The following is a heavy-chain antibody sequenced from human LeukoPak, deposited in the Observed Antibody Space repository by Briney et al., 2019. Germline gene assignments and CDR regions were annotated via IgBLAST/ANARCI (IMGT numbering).Heavy chain of an antibody. J-gene: IGHJ4*02. V-gene: IGHV4-59*08. CDR2: IYYSGST. CDR3: ARHTKVDFDWLFPFDY. D-gene: IGHD3-9*01. Sequence: PSETLSLTCTVSGGSISSYYWSWIRQPPGKGLERIGYIYYSGSTNYNPPLKSRVTISVDTSKNQFSLKLSSVTAADTAVYYCARHTKVDFDWLFPFDYWGQGTLVTVSS. CDR1: GGSISSYY.